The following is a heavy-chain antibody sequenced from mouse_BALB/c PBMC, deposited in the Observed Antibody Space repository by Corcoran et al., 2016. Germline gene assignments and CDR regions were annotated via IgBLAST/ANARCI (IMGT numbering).Heavy chain of an antibody. CDR1: GYTFTSYW. D-gene: IGHD2-3*01. J-gene: IGHJ4*01. CDR2: IDPSDSET. CDR3: ARGDGYSAMDY. Sequence: QVQLQQPGAELVKPGAPVKLSCKASGYTFTSYWMNWVKQRPGRGLEWIGRIDPSDSETHYNQKFKDKATLTVDKSSSTAYIQLSSLTSEDSAVYYCARGDGYSAMDYWGQGTSVTVSS. V-gene: IGHV1-69*02.